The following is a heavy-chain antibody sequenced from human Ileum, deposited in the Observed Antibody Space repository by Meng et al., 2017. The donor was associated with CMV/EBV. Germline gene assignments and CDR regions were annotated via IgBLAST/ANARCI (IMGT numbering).Heavy chain of an antibody. J-gene: IGHJ6*02. CDR1: AYTFTSYD. CDR2: MNPNTGNT. CDR3: ARVEYDILTGYDYDYCGMDV. D-gene: IGHD3-9*01. Sequence: ASVKVSCKASAYTFTSYDINWVRQATGQGLEWMGWMNPNTGNTADGQKLQGRITMTTDTSTSTADIELRSLRSDDTAVYYCARVEYDILTGYDYDYCGMDVWGQGTTVTVSS. V-gene: IGHV1-8*02.